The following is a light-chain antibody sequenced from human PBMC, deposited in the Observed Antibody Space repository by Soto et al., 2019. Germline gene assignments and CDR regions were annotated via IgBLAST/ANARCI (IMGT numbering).Light chain of an antibody. Sequence: DIPMTQSPSTLSASVGDRVTLTCRARQSISSWLAWYQQKPGKAPKLLIYDASSLESGVPSRFSGSGSGTDFTLTISSLQPDDFATYYCQQYNSYSATFGQGTKVEIK. V-gene: IGKV1-5*01. CDR1: QSISSW. CDR2: DAS. CDR3: QQYNSYSAT. J-gene: IGKJ1*01.